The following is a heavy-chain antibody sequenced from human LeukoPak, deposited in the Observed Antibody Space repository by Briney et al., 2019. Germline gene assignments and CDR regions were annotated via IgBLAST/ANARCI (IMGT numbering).Heavy chain of an antibody. V-gene: IGHV1-18*01. J-gene: IGHJ5*02. CDR1: GYTLTSYG. CDR3: ARDWITIFGVANWFDP. D-gene: IGHD3-3*01. Sequence: GASVKVSCKASGYTLTSYGISWVRQAPGQGLEWMGWISAYNGNTNYAQKLQGRVTMTTDTSTSTAYMELRSLRSDDTAVYYWARDWITIFGVANWFDPGGQGTLVTVSS. CDR2: ISAYNGNT.